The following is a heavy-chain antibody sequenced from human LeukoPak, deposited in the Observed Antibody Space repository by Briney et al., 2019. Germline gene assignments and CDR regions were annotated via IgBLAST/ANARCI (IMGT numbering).Heavy chain of an antibody. Sequence: SETLSLTCTVSGGSVSSGSYFWSWIRQPPGKRLEWIGYIYYSGSTNYNPSLKSRVTISVDTSKNQFSLKLSSVTAADTAVYYCARDSSSGYDDWGQGTLVTVPS. D-gene: IGHD5-12*01. J-gene: IGHJ4*02. V-gene: IGHV4-61*01. CDR2: IYYSGST. CDR3: ARDSSSGYDD. CDR1: GGSVSSGSYF.